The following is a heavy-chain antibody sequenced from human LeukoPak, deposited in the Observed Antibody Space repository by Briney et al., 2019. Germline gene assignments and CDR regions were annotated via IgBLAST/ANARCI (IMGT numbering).Heavy chain of an antibody. Sequence: SETLSLTCTVAGGSFSSYYWSWIRQPAGKGLEWIGRIYTSGSTNYNSSLKSRVTMSVDTSKNQVSLKLSSVTAADTAVYYCATGDGYNSFDYWGQGTLVTVSS. CDR2: IYTSGST. CDR1: GGSFSSYY. V-gene: IGHV4-4*07. J-gene: IGHJ4*02. D-gene: IGHD5-24*01. CDR3: ATGDGYNSFDY.